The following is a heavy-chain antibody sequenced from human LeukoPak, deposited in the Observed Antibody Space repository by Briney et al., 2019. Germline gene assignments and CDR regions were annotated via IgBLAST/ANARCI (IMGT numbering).Heavy chain of an antibody. CDR1: GFTVSSNY. V-gene: IGHV3-53*01. J-gene: IGHJ4*02. D-gene: IGHD2-15*01. CDR2: IYNDGNT. CDR3: ARMSKRYSIWY. Sequence: GGSLRLSCAASGFTVSSNYMSWVRQAPGKGLEWVSVIYNDGNTYYADSVKGRFSISGDNSKNTLYLQMNNLRAEDTAVYYCARMSKRYSIWYWGQGTLVTVSS.